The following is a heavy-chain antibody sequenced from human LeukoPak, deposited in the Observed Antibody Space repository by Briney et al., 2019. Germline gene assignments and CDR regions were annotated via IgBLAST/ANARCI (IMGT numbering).Heavy chain of an antibody. CDR2: IKEDGSEK. CDR1: GFTFSSYW. D-gene: IGHD2-21*02. Sequence: GGSLRLSCAASGFTFSSYWMSWVRQAPGKGLEWVANIKEDGSEKNYVDSVRGRFTMSRDNAKNSLYLQMNSLRAEDTAVYYCARDEAYCGGDCYFYWGQGILVTVSS. CDR3: ARDEAYCGGDCYFY. J-gene: IGHJ4*02. V-gene: IGHV3-7*01.